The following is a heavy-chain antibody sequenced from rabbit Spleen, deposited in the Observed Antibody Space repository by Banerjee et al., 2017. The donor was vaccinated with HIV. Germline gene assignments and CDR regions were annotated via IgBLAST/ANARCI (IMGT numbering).Heavy chain of an antibody. CDR1: GVSFSDKDV. V-gene: IGHV1S45*01. D-gene: IGHD8-1*01. CDR2: IDPVFGIT. CDR3: ARDAGTGDYIDVYFDL. Sequence: EQLEESGGGLVKPEGSLTLTCKASGVSFSDKDVMCWVRQAPGKGLEWIGYIDPVFGITYYASWAKGRFTISKSSSTTVTLQMTSLTAADTATYFCARDAGTGDYIDVYFDLWGPGTLVTVS. J-gene: IGHJ4*01.